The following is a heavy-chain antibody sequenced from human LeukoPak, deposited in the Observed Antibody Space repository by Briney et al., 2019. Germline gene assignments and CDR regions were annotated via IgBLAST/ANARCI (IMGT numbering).Heavy chain of an antibody. CDR3: ARDGGSSSWFI. D-gene: IGHD6-13*01. V-gene: IGHV4-61*02. Sequence: SETLSLTCTVSGGSISSGSYYWSWIRQPAGKGLEWIGRIYTSGSTNYNPSLKSRVTISVDTSKNQFSLKLSSVTAADTAVYYCARDGGSSSWFIWGQGTLVTVSS. J-gene: IGHJ1*01. CDR1: GGSISSGSYY. CDR2: IYTSGST.